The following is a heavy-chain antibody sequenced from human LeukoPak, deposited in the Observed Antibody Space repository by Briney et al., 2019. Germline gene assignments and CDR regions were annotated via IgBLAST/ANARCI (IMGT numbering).Heavy chain of an antibody. CDR3: ARGKDFWSGYYSSRNYGMDV. V-gene: IGHV4-39*01. CDR1: GGSISSSRYY. J-gene: IGHJ6*02. CDR2: IYYSGST. Sequence: DPSETLSLTCTVSGGSISSSRYYWGWLRQPPGKGLEWIGSIYYSGSTYYNPSLKSRVTISVDTSKNQFSLKLSSVTAADTAVYYCARGKDFWSGYYSSRNYGMDVWGQGTTVTVSS. D-gene: IGHD3-3*01.